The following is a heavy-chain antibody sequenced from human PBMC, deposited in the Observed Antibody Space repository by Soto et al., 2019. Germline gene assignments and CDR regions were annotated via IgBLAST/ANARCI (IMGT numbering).Heavy chain of an antibody. Sequence: EVQLLESGGGLVQPGGSLRLSCAASGFTFSDYAMSWVRQAPGKGLEWVSTISGSGSNTYYADSVKGRFTISRDNAKNSLYLQMNSLRAEDTAVYHCARDGAYCTNYDCRGDAFDIWGQGTMVTVSS. CDR2: ISGSGSNT. D-gene: IGHD2-8*01. CDR1: GFTFSDYA. V-gene: IGHV3-23*01. J-gene: IGHJ3*02. CDR3: ARDGAYCTNYDCRGDAFDI.